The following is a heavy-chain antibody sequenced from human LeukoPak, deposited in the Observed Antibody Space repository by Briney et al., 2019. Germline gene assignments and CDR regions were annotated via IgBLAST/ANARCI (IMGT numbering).Heavy chain of an antibody. V-gene: IGHV4-59*01. Sequence: SETLSLTCSVSGGSLSTYSGSWVRQSPGKRLEWIVYIYYGGATNYNPSLKNRVTISADTARNHFSLRLRSGTAAGTAIHYCARDTTVASGMQPWGQGTLVTVSP. CDR3: ARDTTVASGMQP. CDR1: GGSLSTYS. J-gene: IGHJ5*02. D-gene: IGHD4-23*01. CDR2: IYYGGAT.